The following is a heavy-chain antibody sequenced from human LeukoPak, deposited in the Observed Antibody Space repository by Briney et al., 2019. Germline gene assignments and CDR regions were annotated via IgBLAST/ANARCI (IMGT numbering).Heavy chain of an antibody. Sequence: ASVTVSCKASGYTFTSYGISWVRQAPGQGLEWMGWISAYNGNTNYAQKLQGRVTMTTDTSTSTAYMELRSLRSDDTAVYYCARDLVPVYYYYYGMDVWGQGTTVTVSS. V-gene: IGHV1-18*01. J-gene: IGHJ6*02. CDR2: ISAYNGNT. CDR1: GYTFTSYG. D-gene: IGHD2-2*01. CDR3: ARDLVPVYYYYYGMDV.